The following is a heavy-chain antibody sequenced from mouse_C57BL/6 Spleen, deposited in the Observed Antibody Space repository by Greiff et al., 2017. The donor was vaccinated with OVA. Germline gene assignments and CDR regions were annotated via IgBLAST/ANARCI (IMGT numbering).Heavy chain of an antibody. Sequence: QVQLQQSGAELARPGASVKLSCKASGYTFTSYGISWVKQRTGQGLEWIGEIYPRSGNTYYNEKFKGKATLTADKSYSTAYMELRSLTSEDSAVYFCARSEYYGSSLYYFDYWGQGTTLTVSS. D-gene: IGHD1-1*01. V-gene: IGHV1-81*01. CDR2: IYPRSGNT. CDR1: GYTFTSYG. CDR3: ARSEYYGSSLYYFDY. J-gene: IGHJ2*01.